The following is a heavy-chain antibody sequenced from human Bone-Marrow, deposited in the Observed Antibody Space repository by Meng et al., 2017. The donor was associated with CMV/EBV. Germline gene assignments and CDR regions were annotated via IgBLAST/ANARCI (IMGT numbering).Heavy chain of an antibody. J-gene: IGHJ6*02. CDR2: ISYDGSNK. Sequence: GESLKISRAASGFTFSSYWMHWVRQAPGKGLEWVAVISYDGSNKYYADSVKGRFTISRDNSKNTLYLQMNSLRAEDTAVYYCARSMQEKYYYGMDVWVQGTTVTVSS. V-gene: IGHV3-30-3*01. CDR3: ARSMQEKYYYGMDV. CDR1: GFTFSSYW.